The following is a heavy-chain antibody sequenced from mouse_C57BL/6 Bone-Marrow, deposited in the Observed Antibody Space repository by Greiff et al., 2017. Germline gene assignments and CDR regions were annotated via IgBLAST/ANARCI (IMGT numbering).Heavy chain of an antibody. CDR2: ISNLAYSI. CDR1: GFTFSDYG. V-gene: IGHV5-15*01. J-gene: IGHJ1*03. Sequence: EVQGVESGGGLVQPGGSLKLSCAASGFTFSDYGMAWVRQAPRKGPEWVAFISNLAYSIYYADTVTGRFTISRENAKNTLYLEMSSLRSEDTAMYYCARGIYYYGPWYFDVWGTGTTVTVSS. D-gene: IGHD1-1*01. CDR3: ARGIYYYGPWYFDV.